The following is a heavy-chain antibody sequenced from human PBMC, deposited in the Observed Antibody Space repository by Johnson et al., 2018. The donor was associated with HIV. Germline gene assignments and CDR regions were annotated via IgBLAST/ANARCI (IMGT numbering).Heavy chain of an antibody. CDR2: INSAGSST. CDR1: GFTFSSYW. D-gene: IGHD3-10*01. J-gene: IGHJ3*02. V-gene: IGHV3-74*02. CDR3: AKSSSSTYYGDAFDM. Sequence: VQLVESRARVVQPAGSLRLSCAASGFTFSSYWMHRVRQAPGMRLLCVSRINSAGSSTGYADSVKGRFTISSDNAKNTLSLQMNSLRPEDTAVYYCAKSSSSTYYGDAFDMWGQGTMVTVSS.